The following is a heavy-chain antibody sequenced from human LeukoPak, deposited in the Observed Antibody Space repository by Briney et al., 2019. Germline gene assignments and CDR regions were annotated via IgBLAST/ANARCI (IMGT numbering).Heavy chain of an antibody. CDR2: ISRSGGTT. CDR3: ARGKYSFDY. V-gene: IGHV3-23*01. Sequence: PGGSLRLSCAASGFTFSNYDMSWVRQAPGKGLEWVSRISRSGGTTYYADSVKGRFTISRDNSKNTLFLQMDSLRAEDTAVYYCARGKYSFDYWGQGTLVTVSS. J-gene: IGHJ4*02. CDR1: GFTFSNYD.